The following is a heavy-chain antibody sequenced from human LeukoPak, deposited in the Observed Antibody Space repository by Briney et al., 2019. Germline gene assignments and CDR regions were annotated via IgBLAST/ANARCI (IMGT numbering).Heavy chain of an antibody. CDR1: GLTVSSNH. Sequence: SGGSLRLSCAASGLTVSSNHMSWVRQAPGKGLEWLSVIYGGADTYYADSVKGRFTISRDNSKNTLYLHLNSLRAEDTAVYYCARVDFRGGYYDILTGYYPNHGMDVWGQGTTVTVSS. J-gene: IGHJ6*02. CDR3: ARVDFRGGYYDILTGYYPNHGMDV. V-gene: IGHV3-53*01. CDR2: IYGGADT. D-gene: IGHD3-9*01.